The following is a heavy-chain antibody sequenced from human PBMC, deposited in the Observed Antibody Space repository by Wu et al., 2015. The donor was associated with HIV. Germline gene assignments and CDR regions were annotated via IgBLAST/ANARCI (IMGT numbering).Heavy chain of an antibody. CDR2: ISAYNGNT. V-gene: IGHV1-18*01. CDR3: ARVYNMGAVAGINWFDP. Sequence: QVQLVQSGAEVKKPGASVKVSCKASGYTFTSYGISWVRQAPGQGLEWMGWISAYNGNTNYAQKLQGRVTMTTDTSTSTAYMELRSLRSDDTAVYYCARVYNMGAVAGINWFDPWAREPWSPSPQ. D-gene: IGHD6-19*01. J-gene: IGHJ5*02. CDR1: GYTFTSYG.